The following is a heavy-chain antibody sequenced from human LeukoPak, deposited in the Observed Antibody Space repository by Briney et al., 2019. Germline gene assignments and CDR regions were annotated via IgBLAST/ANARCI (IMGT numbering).Heavy chain of an antibody. CDR1: GFTFNSSG. CDR2: ISFDGSKR. CDR3: AKSIGAVGDY. Sequence: PGGSLRLSRAASGFTFNSSGMHWVRQAPGKGLEWVAMISFDGSKRYYADSVKGRFTVSRDNSKNTLYLQMSSLRAEETAVYFCAKSIGAVGDYWGQGTLVTVSS. V-gene: IGHV3-30*18. D-gene: IGHD6-13*01. J-gene: IGHJ4*02.